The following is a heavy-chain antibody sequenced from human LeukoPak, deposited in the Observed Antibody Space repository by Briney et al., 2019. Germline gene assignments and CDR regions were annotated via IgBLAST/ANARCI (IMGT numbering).Heavy chain of an antibody. Sequence: PGGSLRLSCAASGFTFSSYGVHWVRQAPGKGLEWVAVISYDESNKYYADSVKGRFTISRDNSKNTLYLQMNSLRADDTAVYYCARDRAYGGNSFFCGMDVWGQGTTVTVSS. CDR3: ARDRAYGGNSFFCGMDV. D-gene: IGHD4-23*01. CDR1: GFTFSSYG. V-gene: IGHV3-30*03. J-gene: IGHJ6*02. CDR2: ISYDESNK.